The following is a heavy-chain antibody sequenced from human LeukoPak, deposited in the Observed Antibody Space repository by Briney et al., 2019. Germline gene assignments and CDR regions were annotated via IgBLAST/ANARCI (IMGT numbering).Heavy chain of an antibody. CDR1: GGSISSSY. CDR2: IYYSGTT. Sequence: PSETLSLTCTVSGGSISSSYWSWIRQPPGKGLEWIGYIYYSGTTEYNPSLESRVTISVDRSKNQFSLNLSSVTAADTAVYYCARGGEVCSSTSCYRGHEYWGQGTLVAVSS. CDR3: ARGGEVCSSTSCYRGHEY. D-gene: IGHD2-2*01. V-gene: IGHV4-59*01. J-gene: IGHJ4*02.